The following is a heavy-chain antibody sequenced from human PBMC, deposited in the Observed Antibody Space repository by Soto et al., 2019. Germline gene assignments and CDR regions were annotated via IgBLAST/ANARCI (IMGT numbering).Heavy chain of an antibody. CDR2: ISGSGGST. D-gene: IGHD3-10*01. CDR3: AKDWFGGPFDY. CDR1: GFTFSSYA. V-gene: IGHV3-23*01. Sequence: LXLSCAASGFTFSSYAMSWVRQAPGKGLEWFSAISGSGGSTYYADSVKGRFTISRDNSKNTLYLQMDSLRAEDTAVYYCAKDWFGGPFDYWGQGTLVTVSS. J-gene: IGHJ4*02.